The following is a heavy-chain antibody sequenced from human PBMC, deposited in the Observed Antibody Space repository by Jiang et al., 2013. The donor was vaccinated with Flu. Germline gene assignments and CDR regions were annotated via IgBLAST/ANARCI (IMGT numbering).Heavy chain of an antibody. D-gene: IGHD6-25*01. CDR2: IFPDDSDT. CDR3: ARLGGFFHTFVYFDS. Sequence: GAEVKKPGESLKISCKASGYGFHAYWIGWVRQMPGKGLEWMGLIFPDDSDTKYSPSFQGQVTFSVDKSIRTAYLHWNSLEASDSAVYYCARLGGFFHTFVYFDSWGQGTLVTVSS. CDR1: GYGFHAYW. V-gene: IGHV5-51*01. J-gene: IGHJ4*02.